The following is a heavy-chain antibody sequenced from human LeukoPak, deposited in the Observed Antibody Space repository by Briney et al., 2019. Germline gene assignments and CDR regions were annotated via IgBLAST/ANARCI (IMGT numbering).Heavy chain of an antibody. V-gene: IGHV3-20*04. Sequence: GGSLRLSCAASGFTFGNYGMSWVRQAPGKGLEWVSGINWNGGSTGYADSVEGRFTISRDNAKNSQYLQMNSLRAEDTAVYYCARDGEYCSSTSCYNFAYWGQGTLVTVSS. D-gene: IGHD2-2*02. CDR1: GFTFGNYG. J-gene: IGHJ4*02. CDR3: ARDGEYCSSTSCYNFAY. CDR2: INWNGGST.